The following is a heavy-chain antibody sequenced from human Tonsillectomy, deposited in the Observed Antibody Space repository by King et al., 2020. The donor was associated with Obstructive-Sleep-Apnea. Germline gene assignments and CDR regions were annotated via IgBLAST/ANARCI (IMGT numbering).Heavy chain of an antibody. V-gene: IGHV4-59*01. CDR3: ARARYDSSGYYTAFDY. CDR2: IYYSGST. D-gene: IGHD3-22*01. J-gene: IGHJ4*02. Sequence: VQLQESGPGLVKPSETLSLTCTVSGGSISSYYWSWIRQPPGKGLEWIGYIYYSGSTNYNPSLKSRVTISLETSKNPFSLKLSSVTAADTAVYYCARARYDSSGYYTAFDYWGQGTLVTVSS. CDR1: GGSISSYY.